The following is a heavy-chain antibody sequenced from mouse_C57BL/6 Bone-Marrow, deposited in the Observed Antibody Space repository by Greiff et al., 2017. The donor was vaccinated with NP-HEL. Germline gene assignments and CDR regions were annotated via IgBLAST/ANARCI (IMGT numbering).Heavy chain of an antibody. J-gene: IGHJ2*01. CDR3: AREGNYEFDY. CDR1: GFTFSDYY. Sequence: EVKVVESEGGLVQPGSSMKLSCTASGFTFSDYYMAWVRQVPEKGLEWVANINYDGSSTYYLDSLKSRFIISRDNAKNILYLQMSSLKSEDTATYYCAREGNYEFDYWGQGTTLTVSS. V-gene: IGHV5-16*01. CDR2: INYDGSST. D-gene: IGHD2-1*01.